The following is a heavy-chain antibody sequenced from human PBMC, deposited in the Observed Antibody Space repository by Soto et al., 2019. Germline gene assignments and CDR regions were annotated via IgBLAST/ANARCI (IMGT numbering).Heavy chain of an antibody. CDR3: ARDRRAQYYYDSSGYYNAFDI. Sequence: SETLSLTCTVSGGSISSGGYYWSWIRQHPGKGLEWIGYIYYSGSTYYNPSLKSRVTISVDTSKNQFSLKLSSVTAADTAVYYCARDRRAQYYYDSSGYYNAFDIWGQGTMVTVSS. CDR2: IYYSGST. J-gene: IGHJ3*02. D-gene: IGHD3-22*01. CDR1: GGSISSGGYY. V-gene: IGHV4-31*03.